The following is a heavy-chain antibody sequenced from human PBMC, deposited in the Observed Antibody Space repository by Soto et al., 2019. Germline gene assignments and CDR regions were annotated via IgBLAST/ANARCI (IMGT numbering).Heavy chain of an antibody. CDR3: AKDPDYGDTSGYPSPPP. CDR2: IDGGGVFT. CDR1: GFTFSHYA. J-gene: IGHJ5*02. Sequence: LRLSFATSGFTFSHYAMIWVRQAPGKGLEWVSVIDGGGVFTDYAQSVKGRFTISRDNSKNTLYLQMNSLGVDDTALYYCAKDPDYGDTSGYPSPPPWGRGTRVTV. D-gene: IGHD3-22*01. V-gene: IGHV3-23*01.